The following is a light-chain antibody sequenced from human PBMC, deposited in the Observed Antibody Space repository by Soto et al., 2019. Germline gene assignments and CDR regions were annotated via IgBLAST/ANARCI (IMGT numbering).Light chain of an antibody. V-gene: IGKV1-27*01. J-gene: IGKJ4*01. CDR3: QKYNIAPLT. CDR1: QGISHY. CDR2: GAS. Sequence: DIQMTQSPSSLSASVGDRVTITYRASQGISHYLAWFQQKPGKVPKLLVYGASTLQSGVPSRFSGSGSGTDFTLTISSLQPEDVATYYCQKYNIAPLTFGGGTRVEIK.